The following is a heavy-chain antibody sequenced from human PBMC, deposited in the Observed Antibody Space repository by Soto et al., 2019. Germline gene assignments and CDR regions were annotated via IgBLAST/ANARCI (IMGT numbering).Heavy chain of an antibody. CDR3: ASGIRGVGAAGAVAWFDP. CDR1: DGSFSGYY. J-gene: IGHJ5*02. CDR2: INHVGNT. V-gene: IGHV4-34*01. Sequence: QAQLQQWGAGLLKPSETLSLTCAVSDGSFSGYYWSWIRQPPGKGLEWIGEINHVGNTNYNPSLKSRVTISVEPSKKQFSLNLSSVTAADTAVYYCASGIRGVGAAGAVAWFDPWGQGTLVTVSS. D-gene: IGHD6-13*01.